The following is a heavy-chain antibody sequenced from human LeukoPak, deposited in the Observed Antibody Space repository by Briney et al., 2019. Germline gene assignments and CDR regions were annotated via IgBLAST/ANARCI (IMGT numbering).Heavy chain of an antibody. CDR2: IYYRGNT. CDR3: AKYSGSGRPLYYFDY. J-gene: IGHJ4*02. V-gene: IGHV4-59*01. Sequence: SETLSLTCTVCGGSISINLGSWLRQPPGEGLEWFGYIYYRGNTKYNLPLKSRVTISVHTSKTQFSLKVSSVTAADTAVLFFAKYSGSGRPLYYFDYWGQGTLVTVSS. D-gene: IGHD3-10*01. CDR1: GGSISINL.